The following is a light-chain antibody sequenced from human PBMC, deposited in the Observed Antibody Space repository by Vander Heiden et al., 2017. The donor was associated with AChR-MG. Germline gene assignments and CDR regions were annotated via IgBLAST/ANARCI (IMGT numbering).Light chain of an antibody. CDR1: GSNIGSNT. CDR2: SNN. Sequence: QSVLTQPPSASGTPGQRVILSCSGSGSNIGSNTVNWYQQLPGTAPKLLMYSNNQRPSGVPDRFSGSKSGTSASLAISGLQSEDEADYYCAAWDDSLNGPVVFGGGTKLTVL. V-gene: IGLV1-44*01. CDR3: AAWDDSLNGPVV. J-gene: IGLJ2*01.